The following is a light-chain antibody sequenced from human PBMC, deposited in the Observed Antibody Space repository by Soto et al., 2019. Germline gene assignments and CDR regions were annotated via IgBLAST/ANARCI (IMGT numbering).Light chain of an antibody. Sequence: QSVLTQPASVSGSPGQSITISCTGTSSDVGGYKYVSWYQKHPGKAPKVIIFEGSSRPSGVSNRFSGSKSGNTASLTISGLQAEDEADYYCAAWDDSLNGPVFGGGTKLTVL. CDR2: EGS. CDR3: AAWDDSLNGPV. V-gene: IGLV2-14*01. CDR1: SSDVGGYKY. J-gene: IGLJ2*01.